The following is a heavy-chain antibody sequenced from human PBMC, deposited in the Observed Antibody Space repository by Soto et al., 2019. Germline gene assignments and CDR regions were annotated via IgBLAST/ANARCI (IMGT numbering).Heavy chain of an antibody. CDR1: GGSLRQYGHF. CDR3: GAEPGGPPRNLFGS. J-gene: IGHJ5*01. V-gene: IGHV4-31*11. D-gene: IGHD3-16*01. CDR2: TTNIGVT. Sequence: QLRESGPRLMQPLETLSLTCAVSGGSLRQYGHFWTWIRQRPGSGLEWIGYTTNIGVTYYSPSLPRRISISLHTSKTQFSQTLNSVTAADTVSYYFGAEPGGPPRNLFGSWGHGPLVTVSS.